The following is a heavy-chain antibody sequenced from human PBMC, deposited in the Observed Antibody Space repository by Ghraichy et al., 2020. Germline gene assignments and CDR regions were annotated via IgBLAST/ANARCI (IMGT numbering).Heavy chain of an antibody. CDR1: GGTFSSYT. CDR2: IIPILGIA. J-gene: IGHJ3*02. CDR3: ASENFGVVMGAFDI. V-gene: IGHV1-69*02. Sequence: SVKVSCKASGGTFSSYTISWVRQAPGQGLEWMGRIIPILGIANYAQKFQGRVTITADKSTSTAYMELSSLRSEDTAVYYCASENFGVVMGAFDIWAKGQWSPSLQ. D-gene: IGHD3-3*01.